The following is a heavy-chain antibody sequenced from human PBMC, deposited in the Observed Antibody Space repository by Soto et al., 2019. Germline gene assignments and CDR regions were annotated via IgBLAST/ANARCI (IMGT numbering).Heavy chain of an antibody. CDR2: IDWDDDK. V-gene: IGHV2-70*11. CDR3: ARTLGGRATDNYYYYGMDV. D-gene: IGHD1-26*01. J-gene: IGHJ6*02. Sequence: SGPTLVNPTQTLTLTCTFSGFSLSTSGMCVSWIRQPPGKALEWLARIDWDDDKYYSTSLKTRLTISKDTSKNQVVLTMTNMDPVDTATYYCARTLGGRATDNYYYYGMDVWGQGTTVTVSS. CDR1: GFSLSTSGMC.